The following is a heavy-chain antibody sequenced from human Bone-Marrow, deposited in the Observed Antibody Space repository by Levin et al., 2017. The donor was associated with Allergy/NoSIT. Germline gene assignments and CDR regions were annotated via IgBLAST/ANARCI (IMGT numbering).Heavy chain of an antibody. J-gene: IGHJ2*01. V-gene: IGHV3-48*01. CDR3: ARETAYYFDTGGDLRAGWYFDL. Sequence: GESLKISCAASGFSFNTYNMHWVRQAPGKGLECISYISSGSGTSDYADSVKGRFTISRDNANNSMYLQMNSLRAEDTAVYYCARETAYYFDTGGDLRAGWYFDLWGRGNLVTVSS. CDR1: GFSFNTYN. D-gene: IGHD3-22*01. CDR2: ISSGSGTS.